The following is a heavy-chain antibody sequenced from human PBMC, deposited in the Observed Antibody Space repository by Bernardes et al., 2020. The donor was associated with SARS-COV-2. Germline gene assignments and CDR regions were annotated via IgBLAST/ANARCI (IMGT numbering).Heavy chain of an antibody. V-gene: IGHV4-59*01. Sequence: SETLSLTCTVSGDSINTYYWSWFRQPPGKGLEWIGYIYYSGRTAYSPSFKSRVTISVDTSKNQFSLNLTSVTAADTAIYFCARYQVVTAFDVWGPGTLVTVSS. J-gene: IGHJ4*02. CDR3: ARYQVVTAFDV. CDR2: IYYSGRT. CDR1: GDSINTYY. D-gene: IGHD2-21*02.